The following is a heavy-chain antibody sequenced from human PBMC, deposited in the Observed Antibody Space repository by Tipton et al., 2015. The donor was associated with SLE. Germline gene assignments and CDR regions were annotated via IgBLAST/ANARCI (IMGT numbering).Heavy chain of an antibody. CDR2: IWYDGTNK. CDR1: GFSFSIYG. CDR3: AKPNYYDTSGYSYGPPDY. D-gene: IGHD3-22*01. V-gene: IGHV3-33*06. J-gene: IGHJ4*02. Sequence: SLRLSCAASGFSFSIYGMHWVRQAPGKGLEWVALIWYDGTNKYYADSVKGRFTISRDNSKNTLYLQMNSLRAEDTAMYYCAKPNYYDTSGYSYGPPDYWGQGTLVTVSS.